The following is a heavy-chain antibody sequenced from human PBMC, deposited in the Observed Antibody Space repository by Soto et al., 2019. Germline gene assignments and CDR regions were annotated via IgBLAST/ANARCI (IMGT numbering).Heavy chain of an antibody. V-gene: IGHV4-59*01. CDR2: IYYSGST. D-gene: IGHD6-19*01. Sequence: SETLSLTCTVSGGSISSYYWSWIRQPPGKGLEWIGYIYYSGSTNYNPSLKSRVTISVDTSKNQFSLKLSSVTAADTAVYYCARFIAVADYFDYWGQGTLVTVSS. CDR3: ARFIAVADYFDY. J-gene: IGHJ4*02. CDR1: GGSISSYY.